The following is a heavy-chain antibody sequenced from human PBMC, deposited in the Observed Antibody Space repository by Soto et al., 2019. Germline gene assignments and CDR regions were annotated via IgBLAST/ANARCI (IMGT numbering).Heavy chain of an antibody. V-gene: IGHV1-2*04. D-gene: IGHD1-7*01. CDR1: GYTFTGYY. J-gene: IGHJ5*02. Sequence: GASVKVSCKASGYTFTGYYMHWVRQAPGQGLEWMGWINPNSGGTNYAQKFQGWVTMTRDTSISTAYMELSRLRSDDTAVYYCARDRVGVTGTSWFDPWGQGTLVTVSS. CDR3: ARDRVGVTGTSWFDP. CDR2: INPNSGGT.